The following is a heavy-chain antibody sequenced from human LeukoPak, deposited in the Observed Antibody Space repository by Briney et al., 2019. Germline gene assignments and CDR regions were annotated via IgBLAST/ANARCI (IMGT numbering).Heavy chain of an antibody. D-gene: IGHD6-13*01. Sequence: PSETLSPTCTVSGVSISSGDYYWGWIRQPPGKGLEWIGIIYYSGSTYYNPSLKSRVTISVDTSKNQFSLKLSSVTAADTAVYYCARQGHSSSWGAIDYWGQGTLVTVSS. V-gene: IGHV4-39*07. CDR2: IYYSGST. J-gene: IGHJ4*02. CDR3: ARQGHSSSWGAIDY. CDR1: GVSISSGDYY.